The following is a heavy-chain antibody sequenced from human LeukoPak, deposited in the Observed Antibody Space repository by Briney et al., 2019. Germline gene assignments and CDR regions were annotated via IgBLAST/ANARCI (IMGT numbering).Heavy chain of an antibody. J-gene: IGHJ4*02. CDR2: ISGSGGST. Sequence: PGGSLRLSCAASGFTFSSYAMCWVRQAPGKGLEWVSAISGSGGSTYYADSVKGRFTISRDNSKNTLYLQMNSLRAEDTAVYYCAKDQVANLEDSSGYYANWGQGTLVTVSS. CDR3: AKDQVANLEDSSGYYAN. V-gene: IGHV3-23*01. CDR1: GFTFSSYA. D-gene: IGHD3-22*01.